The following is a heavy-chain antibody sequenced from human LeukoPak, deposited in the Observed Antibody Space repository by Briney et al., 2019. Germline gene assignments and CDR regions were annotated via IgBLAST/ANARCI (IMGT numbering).Heavy chain of an antibody. V-gene: IGHV3-74*01. CDR2: INPDGSVT. D-gene: IGHD3-22*01. CDR3: ARAVDFYDSSGWI. CDR1: GFSFNTNW. Sequence: GGSLRLSCAASGFSFNTNWMHWVRQAPGKGLVWVSRINPDGSVTTYADSVKGRFTISRDNAKNTLYLQMNSLRAEDTAVYYCARAVDFYDSSGWIWGRGTMVTVSS. J-gene: IGHJ3*02.